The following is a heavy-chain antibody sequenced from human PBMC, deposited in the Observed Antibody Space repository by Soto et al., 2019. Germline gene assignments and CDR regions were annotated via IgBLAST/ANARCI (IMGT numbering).Heavy chain of an antibody. D-gene: IGHD6-6*01. Sequence: ASVKVSCKASGYTFTSYDINWVRQATGQGLEWMGWMNPNSGNTDYAQKSQGRVTMTRNTSISTAYMELSSLRSEDTAVYSWATDTREGSSGVGNWGQGTLVTVSS. V-gene: IGHV1-8*02. J-gene: IGHJ4*02. CDR2: MNPNSGNT. CDR3: ATDTREGSSGVGN. CDR1: GYTFTSYD.